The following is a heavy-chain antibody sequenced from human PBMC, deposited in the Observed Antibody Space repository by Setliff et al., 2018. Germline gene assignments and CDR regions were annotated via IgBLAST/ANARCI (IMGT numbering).Heavy chain of an antibody. D-gene: IGHD1-1*01. CDR1: GASISSGTYY. CDR3: ARTGTYRYFDY. J-gene: IGHJ4*02. V-gene: IGHV4-39*01. Sequence: SETLSLTCTVSGASISSGTYYWAWIRQPPGKGLEWIGRIHYRGTTYSNASLASRLTISVDTSKNQFSLKLTSVTAADTAVYYCARTGTYRYFDYWGQGTRVTVSS. CDR2: IHYRGTT.